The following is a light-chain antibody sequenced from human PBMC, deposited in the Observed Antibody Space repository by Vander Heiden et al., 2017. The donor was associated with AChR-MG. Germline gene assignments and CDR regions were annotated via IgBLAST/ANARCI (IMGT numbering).Light chain of an antibody. CDR2: GAS. V-gene: IGKV3-15*01. J-gene: IGKJ1*01. Sequence: ETVMTHSPATLSVSPGERATLSCRASQSVSNNLAWYQQKPGQAPRLLIYGASTRATGIPARFSGSGSGTEFTLTISSLQSEDFAVYYCQQYNNWPPGTFGQGTKVEIK. CDR1: QSVSNN. CDR3: QQYNNWPPGT.